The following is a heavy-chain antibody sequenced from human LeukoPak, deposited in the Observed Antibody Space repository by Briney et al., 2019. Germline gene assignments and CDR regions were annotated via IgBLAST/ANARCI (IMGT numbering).Heavy chain of an antibody. CDR2: INPSGGST. CDR1: GYTFTTYY. J-gene: IGHJ4*02. Sequence: GGSVKVSCKASGYTFTTYYMHWVRQAPGQGLEWMGIINPSGGSTTYAQKFQGRVTMTRDTSTSTVYMELSSLRSEDTAVFFCARAFTVRSRIDYWGQGTLVTVSS. V-gene: IGHV1-46*01. CDR3: ARAFTVRSRIDY. D-gene: IGHD4-11*01.